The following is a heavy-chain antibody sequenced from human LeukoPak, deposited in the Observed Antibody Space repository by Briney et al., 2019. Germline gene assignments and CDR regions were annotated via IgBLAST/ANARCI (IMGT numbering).Heavy chain of an antibody. CDR2: INHSGST. CDR1: GGSFSGYY. V-gene: IGHV4-34*01. CDR3: ARVRGSYYAPYFDY. D-gene: IGHD3-10*01. Sequence: SETLSLTCAVYGGSFSGYYWSWIRQPPGKGLEWIGEINHSGSTNYSPSLKSRVTISVDTSKNQFSLKLSSVTAADTAVYYCARVRGSYYAPYFDYWGQGTLVTVSS. J-gene: IGHJ4*02.